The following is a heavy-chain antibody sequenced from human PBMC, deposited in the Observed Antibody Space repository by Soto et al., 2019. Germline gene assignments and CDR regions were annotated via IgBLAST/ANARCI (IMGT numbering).Heavy chain of an antibody. D-gene: IGHD3-3*01. CDR1: GGSISSSSYY. V-gene: IGHV4-39*01. CDR2: IYYSGST. J-gene: IGHJ6*02. Sequence: SETLSLTCTVSGGSISSSSYYWGWIRQPPGKGLEWIGSIYYSGSTYYNPSLKSRVTISVDTSKNQFSLKLSSVTAADTAVYYCARTGSGSGYRLLYYYGMDVWGQGTTVTVSS. CDR3: ARTGSGSGYRLLYYYGMDV.